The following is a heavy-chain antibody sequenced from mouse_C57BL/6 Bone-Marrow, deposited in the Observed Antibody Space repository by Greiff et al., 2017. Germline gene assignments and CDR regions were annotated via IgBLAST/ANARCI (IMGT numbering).Heavy chain of an antibody. CDR1: GYTFTSYG. V-gene: IGHV1-81*01. Sequence: QVQLKQSGAELARPGASVKLSCKASGYTFTSYGISWVKQRTGQGLEWIGEIYPRSGNTYYNEKFKGKATLTADKSSSTAYMELRSLTSEDSAVYFCAREGMGLRRYAMDYWGQGTSVTVSS. D-gene: IGHD1-1*01. CDR2: IYPRSGNT. J-gene: IGHJ4*01. CDR3: AREGMGLRRYAMDY.